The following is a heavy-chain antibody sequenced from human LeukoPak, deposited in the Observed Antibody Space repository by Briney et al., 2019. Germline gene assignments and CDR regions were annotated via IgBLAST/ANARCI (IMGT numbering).Heavy chain of an antibody. J-gene: IGHJ3*02. V-gene: IGHV4-59*01. CDR2: IYPSGST. CDR1: GAXISNYY. D-gene: IGHD6-13*01. CDR3: ARDQISTTWYGAFDI. Sequence: SETLSLTCTVSGAXISNYYWSWIRQPPGKGLEWIGYIYPSGSTYYNPSPKSRVTISADADKSQFSLKLRSVTAADTAVYYCARDQISTTWYGAFDIWGQGTMVSVSS.